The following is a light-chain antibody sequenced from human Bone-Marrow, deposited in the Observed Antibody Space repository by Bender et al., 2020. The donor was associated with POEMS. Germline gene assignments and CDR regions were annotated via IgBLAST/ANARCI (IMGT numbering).Light chain of an antibody. CDR1: SSDVGNYKY. Sequence: QSAPTQPRSVSGSPGQSVTVSCTGTSSDVGNYKYVSWYQQHPGKAPKLIIFEVRERPSGVPDRFSGSKSGNTASLTISGLQAEDEADYYCCSYAGSYTYVFGTGTTVTVL. CDR3: CSYAGSYTYV. V-gene: IGLV2-11*01. J-gene: IGLJ1*01. CDR2: EVR.